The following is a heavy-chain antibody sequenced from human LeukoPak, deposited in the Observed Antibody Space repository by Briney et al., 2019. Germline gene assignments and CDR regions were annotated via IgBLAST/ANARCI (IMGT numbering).Heavy chain of an antibody. J-gene: IGHJ6*03. CDR1: GGTFSSYA. D-gene: IGHD6-6*01. Sequence: ASVQVSCKASGGTFSSYAISWVRQAPGQGLAWMGGIIPIFGTANYAQKFQGRVTITTDESTSTAYMELSSLRSEDTAVYYCASSVGSSSYYYYYMDVWGNGTTVTVSS. V-gene: IGHV1-69*05. CDR3: ASSVGSSSYYYYYMDV. CDR2: IIPIFGTA.